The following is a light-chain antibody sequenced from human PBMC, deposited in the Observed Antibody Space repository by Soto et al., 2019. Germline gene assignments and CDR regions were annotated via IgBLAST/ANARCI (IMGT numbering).Light chain of an antibody. CDR1: QSVSSY. V-gene: IGKV3-11*01. J-gene: IGKJ2*01. CDR2: DAS. Sequence: EIVLTQSPATLSLSPGERATLSCRASQSVSSYLAWYQQKPGQAPRLLIYDASNRASGIPARFSGSGSGTDFTLTICSPEPEDFAVYYCPQRSKWHMYPFGQTTKLEIK. CDR3: PQRSKWHMYP.